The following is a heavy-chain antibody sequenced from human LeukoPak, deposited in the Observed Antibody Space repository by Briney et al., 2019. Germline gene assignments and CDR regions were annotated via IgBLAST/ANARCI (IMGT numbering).Heavy chain of an antibody. D-gene: IGHD3-16*01. CDR1: GFTFSNFA. CDR3: ARVRGGRSWYYYGMDV. V-gene: IGHV3-30-3*01. J-gene: IGHJ6*02. CDR2: ISYDGDNE. Sequence: TGGSLRLSCAASGFTFSNFAMHWVRQAPGKGLEWVAVISYDGDNEYYADSVKGQFTISRDNSKDRLYLQMNSLRPGDTAMYYCARVRGGRSWYYYGMDVWGRGTTVTVSS.